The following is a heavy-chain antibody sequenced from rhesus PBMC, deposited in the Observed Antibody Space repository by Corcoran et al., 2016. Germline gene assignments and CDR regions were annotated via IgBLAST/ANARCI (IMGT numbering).Heavy chain of an antibody. J-gene: IGHJ4*01. D-gene: IGHD1-44*02. V-gene: IGHV3S42*01. CDR3: AKELSRAFDY. CDR1: GSPVTSYG. CDR2: IKRGRGST. Sequence: EVQLVESGGGVEKPGGSRGLSCQAHGSPVTSYGWKWVRQTPGKGLWWISSIKRGRGSTYYADSVKGRFTISRENSKNTLSLQMNSLRAEDTAVYYCAKELSRAFDYWGQGVLVTVSS.